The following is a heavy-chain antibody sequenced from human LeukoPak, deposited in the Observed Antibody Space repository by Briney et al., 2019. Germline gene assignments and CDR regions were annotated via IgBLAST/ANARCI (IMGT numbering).Heavy chain of an antibody. CDR3: ARGRGGYAYRGGPRNNWFDP. Sequence: GGSLRLSCAASGFTFSSYSMNWVRQAPGKGLEWVSSISSSRSYIYYADSVKGRFTISRDNAKNSLYLQMNSLRPEDTAVYYCARGRGGYAYRGGPRNNWFDPWGQGTLVTVSS. CDR2: ISSSRSYI. J-gene: IGHJ5*02. V-gene: IGHV3-21*01. CDR1: GFTFSSYS. D-gene: IGHD5-12*01.